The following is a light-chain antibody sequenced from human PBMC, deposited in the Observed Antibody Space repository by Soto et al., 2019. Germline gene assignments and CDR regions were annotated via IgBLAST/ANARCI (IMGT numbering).Light chain of an antibody. CDR2: GAS. Sequence: DIVLTQSPGTLSLSPGERATLSCRTSQSVSSIYLAWYQQKPGQAPRPLIYGASSRATGIPDRFSGSGSGTDFTLTISRLEPEDFAVYFCQHYGSSSWTFGQGTKAEIK. V-gene: IGKV3-20*01. J-gene: IGKJ1*01. CDR3: QHYGSSSWT. CDR1: QSVSSIY.